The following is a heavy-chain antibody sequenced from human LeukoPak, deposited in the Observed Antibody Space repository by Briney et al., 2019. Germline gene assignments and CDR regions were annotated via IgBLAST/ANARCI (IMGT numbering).Heavy chain of an antibody. CDR2: IYTSGST. V-gene: IGHV4-61*02. CDR3: AGDPEGPIRGRLLRGDAFDI. Sequence: SETLSLTCTVSGGSISSGSYSWSWIRQPAGKGLEWVGRIYTSGSTNYNPSLKSRVTISVDTSKNQFSLKLSSVTAADTAVYYCAGDPEGPIRGRLLRGDAFDIWGQGTMVTVSS. J-gene: IGHJ3*02. D-gene: IGHD3-3*01. CDR1: GGSISSGSYS.